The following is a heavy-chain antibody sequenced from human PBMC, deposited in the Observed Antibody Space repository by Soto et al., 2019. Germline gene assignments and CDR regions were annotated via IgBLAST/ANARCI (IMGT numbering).Heavy chain of an antibody. CDR3: AKLTYSDLWSGSHDS. Sequence: GGSLRLSCAASGFTFSSRAMSWVRQAPGKGLDWVSIISASGDNTYYADSVKGRFVISRDNSNNTLYLEVSSLRADDTAVYYCAKLTYSDLWSGSHDSWGQGTLVTVSS. CDR1: GFTFSSRA. D-gene: IGHD3-3*01. J-gene: IGHJ4*02. V-gene: IGHV3-23*01. CDR2: ISASGDNT.